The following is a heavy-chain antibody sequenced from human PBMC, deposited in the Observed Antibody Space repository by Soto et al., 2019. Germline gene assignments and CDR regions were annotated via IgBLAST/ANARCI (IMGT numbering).Heavy chain of an antibody. CDR1: GYSFTSYW. CDR2: IYPGDSDT. CDR3: ATHTPGIAAAGTPDAFDI. Sequence: PGECLKISCKGSGYSFTSYWIGWVRQMPGKGLEWMGIIYPGDSDTRHSPSFQGQVTISADKSISTAYLQWSSLKASDTATYYCATHTPGIAAAGTPDAFDIWGQGTMVTVSS. V-gene: IGHV5-51*01. D-gene: IGHD6-13*01. J-gene: IGHJ3*02.